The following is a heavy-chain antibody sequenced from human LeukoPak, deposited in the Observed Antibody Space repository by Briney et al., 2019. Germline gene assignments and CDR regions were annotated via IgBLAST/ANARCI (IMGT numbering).Heavy chain of an antibody. V-gene: IGHV1-2*02. CDR1: GYTSTGYY. D-gene: IGHD3-10*01. Sequence: ASVKVSCKASGYTSTGYYMHWVRQAPGQGLEWMGWINPNSGGTNYAQKFQGRVTMTRDTSISTAYMELSRLRSDDTAVYYCARETRDYYGSGTNWFDPWGQGTLVTVSS. J-gene: IGHJ5*02. CDR2: INPNSGGT. CDR3: ARETRDYYGSGTNWFDP.